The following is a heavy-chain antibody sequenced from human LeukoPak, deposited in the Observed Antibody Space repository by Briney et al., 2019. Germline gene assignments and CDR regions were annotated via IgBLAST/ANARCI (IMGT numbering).Heavy chain of an antibody. D-gene: IGHD6-13*01. CDR2: IYTSGST. CDR1: GGSISSGSYY. V-gene: IGHV4-61*02. CDR3: ARDIAAAGTFDY. Sequence: SETLSLTCTVSGGSISSGSYYWSWIRQPAGKGLEWIGRIYTSGSTNYNPSLKSRATISVDTSKNKFSLKLSSVTAADTAVYYCARDIAAAGTFDYWGQGTLVTVSS. J-gene: IGHJ4*02.